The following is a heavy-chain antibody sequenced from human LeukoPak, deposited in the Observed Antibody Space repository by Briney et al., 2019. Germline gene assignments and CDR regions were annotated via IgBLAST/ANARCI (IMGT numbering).Heavy chain of an antibody. V-gene: IGHV3-30-3*01. CDR2: ISADGSRD. CDR3: ARDIYCSGSLGCIDY. D-gene: IGHD6-19*01. CDR1: GFTYSGQA. Sequence: TGGSLRLSCAASGFTYSGQAMHWVRQAPGKGLEWVAVISADGSRDFYANSVKGRFTISRDNSENTLSLQMNSLRVEDTAVYYCARDIYCSGSLGCIDYWGQGTRVTVSS. J-gene: IGHJ4*02.